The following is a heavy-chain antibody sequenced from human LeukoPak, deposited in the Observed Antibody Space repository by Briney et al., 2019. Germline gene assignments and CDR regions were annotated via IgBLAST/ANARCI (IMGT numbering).Heavy chain of an antibody. CDR1: GFTFSSYT. CDR3: AKVSAAVGGPTTD. V-gene: IGHV3-23*01. CDR2: ISGSGGIT. J-gene: IGHJ4*02. D-gene: IGHD6-13*01. Sequence: GGSLRLSCAASGFTFSSYTMSWVRQAPGKGKEWVSLISGSGGITYYADSVKGRFTISRDNSKNTLYLQMDSLRAEDTAVYYCAKVSAAVGGPTTDWGQGTLVTVSS.